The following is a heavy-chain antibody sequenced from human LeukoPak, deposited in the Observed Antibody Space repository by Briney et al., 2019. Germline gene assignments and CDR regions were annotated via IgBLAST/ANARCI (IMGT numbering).Heavy chain of an antibody. D-gene: IGHD1-1*01. CDR1: GYSFTDYG. J-gene: IGHJ6*04. V-gene: IGHV1-3*01. CDR3: ARMEWNDFGDYYYYGMDG. Sequence: GASVKVSCKASGYSFTDYGVHWVRQAPGQRLEWLGWISAGNGNTKYSQKFQGRVTITRDTSASTAYMELRGLRSEDTAVYYCARMEWNDFGDYYYYGMDGWGKGTTVTVSS. CDR2: ISAGNGNT.